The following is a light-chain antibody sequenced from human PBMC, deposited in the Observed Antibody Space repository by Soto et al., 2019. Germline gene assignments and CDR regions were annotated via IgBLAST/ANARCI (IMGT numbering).Light chain of an antibody. J-gene: IGLJ2*01. Sequence: QSVLTQPPSVSAAPGQKVTISCSGSTSNIGSNHVSWYQQLPETAPKLLIYDNNERPSGIPDRFSGSKSGTSATLGITGLQTGDEADYYCATWDNSLSAVLVGGGTKLTFL. CDR3: ATWDNSLSAVL. CDR1: TSNIGSNH. CDR2: DNN. V-gene: IGLV1-51*01.